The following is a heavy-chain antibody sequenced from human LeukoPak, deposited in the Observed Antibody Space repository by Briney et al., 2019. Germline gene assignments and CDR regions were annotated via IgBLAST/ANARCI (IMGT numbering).Heavy chain of an antibody. Sequence: SETLSLTCAVYGGSFSGYYWSWIRQPPGKGLEWIGEINHSGSTNYNPSLKSRVTISVDTSENQFSLKLSSVTAADTAVYYCARVPRGTYYYGVDVWGKGTTVTVSS. V-gene: IGHV4-34*01. J-gene: IGHJ6*04. CDR3: ARVPRGTYYYGVDV. CDR1: GGSFSGYY. CDR2: INHSGST. D-gene: IGHD1-1*01.